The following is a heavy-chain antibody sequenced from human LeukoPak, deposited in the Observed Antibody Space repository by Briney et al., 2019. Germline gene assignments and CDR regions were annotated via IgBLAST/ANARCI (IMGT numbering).Heavy chain of an antibody. CDR1: GYSISSGYF. Sequence: SETLSLTCTVSGYSISSGYFWGWIRQPPGKGLEWIGSIYHSGSTYYNPSLKSRVTISVDTSKNQFSLKLSSVTAADTAVYYCAREPVVVPAATPDWGQGTLVTVSS. CDR2: IYHSGST. J-gene: IGHJ4*02. V-gene: IGHV4-38-2*02. CDR3: AREPVVVPAATPD. D-gene: IGHD2-2*01.